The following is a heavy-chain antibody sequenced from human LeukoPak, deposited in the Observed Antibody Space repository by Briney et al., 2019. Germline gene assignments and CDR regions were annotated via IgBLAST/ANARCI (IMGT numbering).Heavy chain of an antibody. V-gene: IGHV4-59*01. CDR1: GGSISSYY. CDR2: ISYSGST. CDR3: ARYVWGSYPTFEDY. Sequence: SETLSLTCTVSGGSISSYYWSWIRQPPGKGLEWIGYISYSGSTNYNPSLKSRVTISVDTSKNQFPLKLSSVTAADTAVYYCARYVWGSYPTFEDYWGQGTLVTVSS. D-gene: IGHD3-16*02. J-gene: IGHJ4*02.